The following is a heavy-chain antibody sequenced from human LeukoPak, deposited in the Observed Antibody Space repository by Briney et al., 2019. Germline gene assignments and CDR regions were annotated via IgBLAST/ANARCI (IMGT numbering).Heavy chain of an antibody. D-gene: IGHD3-10*01. CDR3: ARGVSGRGGHALDI. V-gene: IGHV3-48*02. J-gene: IGHJ3*02. CDR1: GFTFSGYS. CDR2: ISSSSNAI. Sequence: GGSLRLSCAASGFTFSGYSMNWVRLAPGKGLEWISYISSSSNAIYYADSVKGRFTISRDNAKNSLYLQMNSLRDEDTAVYYCARGVSGRGGHALDIWGQGTMVSVSS.